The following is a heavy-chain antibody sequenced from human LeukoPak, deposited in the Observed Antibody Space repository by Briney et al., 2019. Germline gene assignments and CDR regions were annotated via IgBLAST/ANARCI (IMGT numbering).Heavy chain of an antibody. CDR3: ARARHLAGYRNTWYDY. CDR2: IGIAGDT. J-gene: IGHJ4*02. CDR1: GFPLSNHD. D-gene: IGHD6-13*01. Sequence: PGGSLRLSCAASGFPLSNHDMHWVRQSAGKGLEWVSRIGIAGDTFSLGSVKGRFTVSRENAKSPLYLQMNNLRAEDTAVYYCARARHLAGYRNTWYDYWGQGTLVTVSS. V-gene: IGHV3-13*01.